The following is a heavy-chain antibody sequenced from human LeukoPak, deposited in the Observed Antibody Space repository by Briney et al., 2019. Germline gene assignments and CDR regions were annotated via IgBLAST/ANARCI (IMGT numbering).Heavy chain of an antibody. Sequence: GGSLRLSCAASGFTFSSYGMHWVRQAPGKGLEWVAVISYDGSNKYYADSVKGRFTISRDNSKNTLYLQMNSLRAEETAVYYCAKDGEAYCGGDCYPLVDYWGQGTLVTVSS. J-gene: IGHJ4*02. CDR3: AKDGEAYCGGDCYPLVDY. CDR1: GFTFSSYG. D-gene: IGHD2-21*02. V-gene: IGHV3-30*18. CDR2: ISYDGSNK.